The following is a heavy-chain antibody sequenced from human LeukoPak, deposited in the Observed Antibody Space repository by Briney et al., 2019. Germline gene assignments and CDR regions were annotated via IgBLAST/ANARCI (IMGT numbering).Heavy chain of an antibody. Sequence: PGGSLRLSCAASGFTVSSNYMSWVRQAPGKGLVWVSRINSDGSSTSYADSVKGRFTISRDNAKNTLYLQMNSLRAEDTAVYHCARDWIGGSYGAIDYWGQGTLVTVSS. CDR1: GFTVSSNY. CDR2: INSDGSST. CDR3: ARDWIGGSYGAIDY. J-gene: IGHJ4*02. V-gene: IGHV3-74*01. D-gene: IGHD1-26*01.